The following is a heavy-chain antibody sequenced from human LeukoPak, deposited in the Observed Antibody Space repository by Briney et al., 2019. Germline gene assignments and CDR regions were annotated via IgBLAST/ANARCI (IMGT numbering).Heavy chain of an antibody. CDR3: AVVVPAAINLPFDY. J-gene: IGHJ4*02. CDR1: GFTFSSYA. Sequence: GGSLRLSCAASGFTFSSYAMSWVRQAPGKGLEWVSGISNSGGTTYYADSVKGRFAISRDNAKNSLYLQMNSLRDEDTAVYYCAVVVPAAINLPFDYWGQGTLVTVSS. CDR2: ISNSGGTT. D-gene: IGHD2-2*01. V-gene: IGHV3-23*01.